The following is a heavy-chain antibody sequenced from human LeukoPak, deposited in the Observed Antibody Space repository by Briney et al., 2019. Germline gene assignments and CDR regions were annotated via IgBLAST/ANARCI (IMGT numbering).Heavy chain of an antibody. CDR1: GFTVSSNY. CDR3: ARVRGGNYFDY. D-gene: IGHD3-16*01. V-gene: IGHV3-53*01. Sequence: PGGSLRLSCAASGFTVSSNYMSWVRQAPGKGLEWVSVIYSGGSTYYADSVKGRFTISRDNSKNTLYLQMNSLRAEDTAVYYCARVRGGNYFDYWGQGTLVTASS. J-gene: IGHJ4*02. CDR2: IYSGGST.